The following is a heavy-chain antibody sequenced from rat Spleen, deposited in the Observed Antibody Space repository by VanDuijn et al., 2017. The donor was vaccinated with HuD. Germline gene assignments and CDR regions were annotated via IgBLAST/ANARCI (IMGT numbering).Heavy chain of an antibody. D-gene: IGHD1-9*01. Sequence: EVQLVESGGGLVQPGRSLKLSCAALGFTFSNYYMAWVRQAPTKGLEWVASISYDGSDTYYRDSVRGRFTISRDDAKSTLSLQMDSLRSEDTATYYCVRRHYGYTDYFDYWGQGVMVTVSS. CDR3: VRRHYGYTDYFDY. J-gene: IGHJ2*01. CDR2: ISYDGSDT. CDR1: GFTFSNYY. V-gene: IGHV5-29*01.